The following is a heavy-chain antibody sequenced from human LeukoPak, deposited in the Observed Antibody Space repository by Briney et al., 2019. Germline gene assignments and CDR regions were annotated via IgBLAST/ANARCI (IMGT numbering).Heavy chain of an antibody. J-gene: IGHJ4*02. Sequence: GGSLRLSCAASGFTFSTYSMSWVRQAPGKGLEWVSAISGSGGSTYYADSVKGRFSISRDNSKNTLYLQMDSLRAEDTAVYYCAKVPSYAYDSSGSDFDYWGQGTLVTVSS. CDR3: AKVPSYAYDSSGSDFDY. CDR2: ISGSGGST. V-gene: IGHV3-23*01. CDR1: GFTFSTYS. D-gene: IGHD3-22*01.